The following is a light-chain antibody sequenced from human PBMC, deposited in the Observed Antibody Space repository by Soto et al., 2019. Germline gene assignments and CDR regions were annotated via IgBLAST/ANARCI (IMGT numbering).Light chain of an antibody. CDR1: QGISSY. J-gene: IGKJ1*01. Sequence: AIRMTQSPSSLSASTGDRVTITCRASQGISSYLAWYQQKPGKAPKLLIYAASTLQSGVPSRFSGTGSATEFILTISSLQPEDFAVYYCQQYISSPRTFGQGTKVDIK. CDR3: QQYISSPRT. CDR2: AAS. V-gene: IGKV1-8*01.